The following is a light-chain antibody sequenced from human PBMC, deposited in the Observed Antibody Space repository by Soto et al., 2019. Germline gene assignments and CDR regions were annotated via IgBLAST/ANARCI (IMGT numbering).Light chain of an antibody. J-gene: IGKJ1*01. CDR2: GAS. V-gene: IGKV3-20*01. CDR3: QQSFTSPWT. Sequence: EIVLTQSPGTLSLSPGERATLSCRASQSVSSSYLAWYQQKPGQAPRLLIYGASSRATGIPDRFSGSGSGTDFTLTINTLQPEDFATYYCQQSFTSPWTFGQGTKVDI. CDR1: QSVSSSY.